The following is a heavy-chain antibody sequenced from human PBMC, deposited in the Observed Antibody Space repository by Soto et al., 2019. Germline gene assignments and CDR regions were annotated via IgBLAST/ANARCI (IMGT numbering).Heavy chain of an antibody. Sequence: PGGSLILSCAASGFPFNNYAMTWVRQAPGKGPEWVSSISGPAGSTYYADSVKGRFTISRDNSMNTLYLQLNSLTDADTAVYYCAATQEFRGRRTRFYFSFWGQGTLVTVS. D-gene: IGHD3-10*01. CDR2: ISGPAGST. J-gene: IGHJ4*02. CDR1: GFPFNNYA. CDR3: AATQEFRGRRTRFYFSF. V-gene: IGHV3-23*01.